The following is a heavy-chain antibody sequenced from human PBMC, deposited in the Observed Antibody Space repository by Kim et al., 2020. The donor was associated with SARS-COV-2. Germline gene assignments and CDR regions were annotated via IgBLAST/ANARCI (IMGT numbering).Heavy chain of an antibody. CDR1: GFTFSGSA. V-gene: IGHV3-73*01. CDR3: TSHYDSRDTFDY. J-gene: IGHJ4*02. Sequence: GGSLRLSCAASGFTFSGSAMHWVRQASGRGLEWVGRIRSKANNYATAYAPSMKDRFTISRDDSKNTAYLQMNSLKTEDTAVYYCTSHYDSRDTFDYWGQGTLVTVSS. CDR2: IRSKANNYAT. D-gene: IGHD3-22*01.